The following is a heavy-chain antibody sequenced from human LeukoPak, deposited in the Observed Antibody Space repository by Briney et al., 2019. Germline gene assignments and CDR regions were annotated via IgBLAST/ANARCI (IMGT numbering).Heavy chain of an antibody. CDR1: GFTFGDYA. J-gene: IGHJ4*02. CDR2: IRSKAYGGTT. V-gene: IGHV3-49*04. CDR3: TRDSSGYDSNDY. D-gene: IGHD5-12*01. Sequence: PGGSLRLSCTASGFTFGDYAMNWVRQAPGKGLEWVGFIRSKAYGGTTEYAASVKGRFTISRDDSKSIAYLQMNSLKTEDTAVYYCTRDSSGYDSNDYWGQGTLVTVSS.